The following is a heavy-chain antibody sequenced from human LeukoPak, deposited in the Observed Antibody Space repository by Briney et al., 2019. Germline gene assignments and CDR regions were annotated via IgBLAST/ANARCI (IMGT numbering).Heavy chain of an antibody. J-gene: IGHJ4*02. V-gene: IGHV1-69*13. CDR3: ARAGGSGYYYTWYYFDY. CDR1: GGTFSSYA. CDR2: IIPIFGTA. D-gene: IGHD3-22*01. Sequence: ASVKVSCKASGGTFSSYAISWVRQAPGQGLEWMGGIIPIFGTANYAQKFQGRVTITADESTSTAYMELSSLRSEDTAVYYCARAGGSGYYYTWYYFDYWGQGTLVTVSS.